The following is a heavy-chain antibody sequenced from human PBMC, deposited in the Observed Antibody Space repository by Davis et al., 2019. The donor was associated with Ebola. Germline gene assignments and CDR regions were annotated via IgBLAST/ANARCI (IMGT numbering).Heavy chain of an antibody. D-gene: IGHD6-13*01. J-gene: IGHJ4*02. CDR3: ARHISLAAAGTGFDY. Sequence: SETLSLTCAVYGGSFSGYYWSWIRQPPGKGLEWIGEINHSGSTNYNPSLKSRVTISVDTSKNQFSLKLSSVTAADTAVDYCARHISLAAAGTGFDYWGQGTLVTVSS. CDR1: GGSFSGYY. CDR2: INHSGST. V-gene: IGHV4-34*01.